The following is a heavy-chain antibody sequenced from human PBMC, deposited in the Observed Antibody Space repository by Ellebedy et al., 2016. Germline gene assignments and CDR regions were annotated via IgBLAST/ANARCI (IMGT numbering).Heavy chain of an antibody. CDR3: AFIVGATGFDV. Sequence: ASVKVSCKAPRNIFRDYDINWLRQAPGQGPEWVGWVKFNSGDTGYAPKFRARISMTRDISISTGYLDLTTLTSEDTAVYYCAFIVGATGFDVWGHGTVVTVSS. CDR2: VKFNSGDT. J-gene: IGHJ4*01. V-gene: IGHV1-8*01. D-gene: IGHD1-26*01. CDR1: RNIFRDYD.